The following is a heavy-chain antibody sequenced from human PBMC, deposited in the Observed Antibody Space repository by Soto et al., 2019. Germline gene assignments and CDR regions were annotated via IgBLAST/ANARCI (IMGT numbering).Heavy chain of an antibody. CDR2: IYWDDDK. V-gene: IGHV2-5*02. D-gene: IGHD3-10*01. CDR3: AHKGRYRDGYKPTYYCDY. J-gene: IGHJ4*02. Sequence: QITLKESGPTLVKPTQTLTLTCTFSGFSLSTSGVGVGWIRQPPGKALEWLALIYWDDDKRYSPSLKSRLTITKDTAKNQVVLTITNMDPVDTATYYCAHKGRYRDGYKPTYYCDYWGQGTLVTVSS. CDR1: GFSLSTSGVG.